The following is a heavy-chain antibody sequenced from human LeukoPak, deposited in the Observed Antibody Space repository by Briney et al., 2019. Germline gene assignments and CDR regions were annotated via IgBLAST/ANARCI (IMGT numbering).Heavy chain of an antibody. Sequence: SVKVSCKASGGTFSSYAISWVRQAPGQGLEWMGGIIPIFGTANYAQKFQGRVTITTDESTSTAYMELSSLRSEDTAVYYCAREIDYYDSSGYSNNWFDPWGQGTLVTVSS. CDR3: AREIDYYDSSGYSNNWFDP. CDR1: GGTFSSYA. D-gene: IGHD3-22*01. V-gene: IGHV1-69*05. CDR2: IIPIFGTA. J-gene: IGHJ5*02.